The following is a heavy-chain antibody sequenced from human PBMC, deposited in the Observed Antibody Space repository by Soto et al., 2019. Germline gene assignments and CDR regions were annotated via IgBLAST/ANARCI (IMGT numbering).Heavy chain of an antibody. Sequence: ASVKGSCRASGLSFTGYYMHWVRQAPGQGLEWMGWINPNSGGTNYAQKFQGWVTMARDTSISTAYMELSRLRSDDTAGYYCAKAYHDFWSGQSYGMDVWGQGTTVTVSS. CDR3: AKAYHDFWSGQSYGMDV. D-gene: IGHD3-3*01. CDR2: INPNSGGT. V-gene: IGHV1-2*04. CDR1: GLSFTGYY. J-gene: IGHJ6*02.